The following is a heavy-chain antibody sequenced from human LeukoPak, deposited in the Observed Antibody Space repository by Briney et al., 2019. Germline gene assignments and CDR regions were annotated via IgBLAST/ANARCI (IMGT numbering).Heavy chain of an antibody. Sequence: GGSLRLSWARSGFTFGGYGMPWFRQTPGKGLEWVAVIANDGRRAFYADSVKDRFTISRDNSKNTMSVQMDDLRAEDTAVYYCTRYNNDHFDYWGQGTLVTVSS. D-gene: IGHD1-14*01. CDR1: GFTFGGYG. V-gene: IGHV3-33*01. CDR2: IANDGRRA. CDR3: TRYNNDHFDY. J-gene: IGHJ4*02.